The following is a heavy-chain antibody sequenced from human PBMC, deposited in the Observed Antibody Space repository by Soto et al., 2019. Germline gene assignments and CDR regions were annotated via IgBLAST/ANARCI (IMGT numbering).Heavy chain of an antibody. CDR2: ISNDGNNK. J-gene: IGHJ4*02. CDR1: GFTFSDYN. V-gene: IGHV3-30*18. CDR3: AKDKSNLYFDY. Sequence: GGSLRLSCAVSGFTFSDYNMHWVRQAPGKGLEWVAFISNDGNNKYFSDFVKGRFTLSRDNSMNTLYLQMNSLRAEDTAVYYCAKDKSNLYFDYWGQGTLVTVSS. D-gene: IGHD3-16*01.